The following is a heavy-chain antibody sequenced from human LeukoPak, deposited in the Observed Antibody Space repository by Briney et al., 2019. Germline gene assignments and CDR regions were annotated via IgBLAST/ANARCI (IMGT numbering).Heavy chain of an antibody. CDR3: ASSSFEQWLVPNY. Sequence: SETLSLTCTVSGGSISSSSYYWGWIRQPPGKGLEWIGSIYYSGSTHYNPSLKSRVTISVDTSKNQFSLKLSSVTAADTAVYYCASSSFEQWLVPNYWGQGTLVTVSS. CDR1: GGSISSSSYY. D-gene: IGHD6-19*01. J-gene: IGHJ4*02. V-gene: IGHV4-39*01. CDR2: IYYSGST.